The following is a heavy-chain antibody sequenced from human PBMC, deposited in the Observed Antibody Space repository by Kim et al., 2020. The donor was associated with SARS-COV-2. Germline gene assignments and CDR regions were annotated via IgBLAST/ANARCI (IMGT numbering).Heavy chain of an antibody. CDR1: GYTFTSYG. V-gene: IGHV1-18*04. J-gene: IGHJ4*02. CDR3: ARVRYKSGSYSFDY. D-gene: IGHD1-26*01. CDR2: ISAYNGNT. Sequence: ASVKVSCKASGYTFTSYGISWVRQAPGQGLEWMGWISAYNGNTNYAQKLQGRVTMTTDTSTSTAYMELRSLRSDDTAVYYCARVRYKSGSYSFDYWGQGTLVTVSS.